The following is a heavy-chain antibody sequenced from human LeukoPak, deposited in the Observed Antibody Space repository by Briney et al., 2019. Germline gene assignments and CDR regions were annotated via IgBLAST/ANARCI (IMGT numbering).Heavy chain of an antibody. CDR2: VFYTGNT. J-gene: IGHJ4*02. CDR1: GGSISTTAYY. CDR3: ASDRLATNSY. D-gene: IGHD5-12*01. V-gene: IGHV4-39*07. Sequence: SETLSLTCTVSGGSISTTAYYWGWIRQPPGKGLEWIGSVFYTGNTFYNPSLQSRVTLSVDTSKNQFSLKLNSVTAADTAVYYCASDRLATNSYWGQGTLVTVSS.